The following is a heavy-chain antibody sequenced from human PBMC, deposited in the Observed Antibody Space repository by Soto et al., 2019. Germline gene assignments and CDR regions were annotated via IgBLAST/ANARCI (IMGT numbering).Heavy chain of an antibody. J-gene: IGHJ5*02. CDR2: TYYRSKWYN. D-gene: IGHD3-3*01. CDR1: GDSASSNSAA. Sequence: SQTLSLTCAISGDSASSNSAAWNWIRQSPSRGLEWLGRTYYRSKWYNDYAVSVKSRITINPDTSKNQFSLQLNSVTPEDTAVYYCARNSEITIFGVVNNWFDPWGQGTLVTVSS. V-gene: IGHV6-1*01. CDR3: ARNSEITIFGVVNNWFDP.